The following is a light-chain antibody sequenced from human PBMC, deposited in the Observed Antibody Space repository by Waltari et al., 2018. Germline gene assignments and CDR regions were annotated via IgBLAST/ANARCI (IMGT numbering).Light chain of an antibody. Sequence: YEPLPDKAPKLYIYDVAKPPAGVPVRFDGSKSGNTASLTISGLQAEDEADYYCCSYAGTYTILVFGGGTKLTVL. J-gene: IGLJ2*01. CDR3: CSYAGTYTILV. CDR2: DVA. V-gene: IGLV2-11*01.